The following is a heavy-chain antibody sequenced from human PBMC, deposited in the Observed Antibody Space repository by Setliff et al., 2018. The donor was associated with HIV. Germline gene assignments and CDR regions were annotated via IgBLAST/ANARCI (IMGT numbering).Heavy chain of an antibody. J-gene: IGHJ4*02. V-gene: IGHV4-59*08. Sequence: SETLSLTCAVYSESFSTYYWSWIRQHPGKGLEWIGYIYYTGSTYYNPSLKSRVTISVDTSKNQFSLRLSSVTAADTAVYYCARHSFPFGGKGVDYWGQGTLVTVSS. CDR1: SESFSTYY. CDR3: ARHSFPFGGKGVDY. CDR2: IYYTGST. D-gene: IGHD2-15*01.